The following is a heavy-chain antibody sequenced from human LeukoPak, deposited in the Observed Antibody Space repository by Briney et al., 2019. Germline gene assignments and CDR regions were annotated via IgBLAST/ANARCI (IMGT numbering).Heavy chain of an antibody. CDR1: GGSFSANY. V-gene: IGHV4-34*01. D-gene: IGHD5-24*01. J-gene: IGHJ4*02. CDR3: ASARWDF. CDR2: IYYRGNT. Sequence: SETLSLTCAVYGGSFSANYWSWVRQPPGKGLEWVGEIYYRGNTNYNPSLKSRVTISVDTSQNQFSLKLISVTAADTAVYYCASARWDFWGQGVLVIVSS.